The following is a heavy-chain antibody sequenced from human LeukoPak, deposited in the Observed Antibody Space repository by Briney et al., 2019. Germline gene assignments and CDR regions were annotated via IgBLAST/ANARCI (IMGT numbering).Heavy chain of an antibody. CDR2: INPNSGGT. J-gene: IGHJ4*02. CDR3: ARVAGVMVQTHYFDY. D-gene: IGHD3-16*01. Sequence: GASVKVSCKASGYTFTDYYIHWLRQAPGQGLEWMGWINPNSGGTDYAQKFQGRVTMTRDTSISTAYMELTRLRSDDPAVYYCARVAGVMVQTHYFDYWGQGTLVTVSS. CDR1: GYTFTDYY. V-gene: IGHV1-2*02.